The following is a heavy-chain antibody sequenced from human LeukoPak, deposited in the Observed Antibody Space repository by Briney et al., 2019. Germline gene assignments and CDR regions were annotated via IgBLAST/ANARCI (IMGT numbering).Heavy chain of an antibody. Sequence: GGSLRLSCAASGCTFSAYWMHWVRQAPEKGLVWVSRVKYDGSTTTYADSVKGRFTISRDNAKNILYLQMNSLRVEDTAVYYCARDLDWLLFDYWGQGTLVTVSS. J-gene: IGHJ4*02. D-gene: IGHD3-9*01. CDR2: VKYDGSTT. CDR1: GCTFSAYW. CDR3: ARDLDWLLFDY. V-gene: IGHV3-74*01.